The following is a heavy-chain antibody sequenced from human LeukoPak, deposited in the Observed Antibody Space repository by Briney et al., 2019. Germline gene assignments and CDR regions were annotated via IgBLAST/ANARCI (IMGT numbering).Heavy chain of an antibody. D-gene: IGHD2-2*01. J-gene: IGHJ4*02. CDR3: AKSVSGCSSGGCYVISLDY. CDR2: ISGSGSST. Sequence: GGSLRLSCAASGFTFSDYSMSWVRQAPGKGLEWVSAISGSGSSTYYADSVKGRFTISRDNSNNTLYLQMNSLRAENTAVYYYAKSVSGCSSGGCYVISLDYWGQGTLVTVSS. CDR1: GFTFSDYS. V-gene: IGHV3-23*01.